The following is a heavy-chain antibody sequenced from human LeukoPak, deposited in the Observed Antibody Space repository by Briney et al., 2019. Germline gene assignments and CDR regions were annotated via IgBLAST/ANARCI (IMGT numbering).Heavy chain of an antibody. CDR3: VTQPHGWGSSWNFDF. Sequence: SETLSFTCTVSGGSISSNTHYWGWIRQPPGKGLEWIGSIHYSGSTYYNPSLKSRVTISVDTSKNQFSLKLNSVTAADTAMYYCVTQPHGWGSSWNFDFWGQGTLVTVSS. CDR2: IHYSGST. J-gene: IGHJ4*02. D-gene: IGHD6-13*01. CDR1: GGSISSNTHY. V-gene: IGHV4-39*07.